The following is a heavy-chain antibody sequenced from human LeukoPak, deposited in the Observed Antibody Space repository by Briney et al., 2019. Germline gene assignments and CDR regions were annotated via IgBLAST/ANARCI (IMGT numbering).Heavy chain of an antibody. CDR1: GYTFTSYD. J-gene: IGHJ3*02. D-gene: IGHD4-17*01. V-gene: IGHV1-8*01. Sequence: ASVKVSCKASGYTFTSYDINWVRQATGQGLEWKGWMNPNSGNTGYAQKFQGRVTMTRNTSISTAYMELSSLRSEDTAVYYCASVAGAGHDAFDIWGQGTMITVSS. CDR2: MNPNSGNT. CDR3: ASVAGAGHDAFDI.